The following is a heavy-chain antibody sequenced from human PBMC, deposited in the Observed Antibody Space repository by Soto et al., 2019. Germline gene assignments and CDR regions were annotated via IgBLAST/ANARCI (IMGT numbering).Heavy chain of an antibody. J-gene: IGHJ3*02. Sequence: SETLSLTCAVYGGSFSGYYWSWIRQPPGKGLEWIGEINHSGSTNYNPSLKSRVTISEDTSKNQFSLKLRAGTAADTAVYYCARGPYNWNYGDAFDIWGQGTMVTVSS. D-gene: IGHD1-7*01. V-gene: IGHV4-34*01. CDR3: ARGPYNWNYGDAFDI. CDR1: GGSFSGYY. CDR2: INHSGST.